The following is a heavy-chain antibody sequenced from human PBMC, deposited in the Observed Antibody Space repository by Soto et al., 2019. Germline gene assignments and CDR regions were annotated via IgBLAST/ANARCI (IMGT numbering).Heavy chain of an antibody. CDR2: INPNSGGT. Sequence: ASVKVSCKASGYTFTGYYMQWVRQAPGQGLEWMGWINPNSGGTNYAQKFQGWVTMTRDTSISTAYMELSRLRSDDTAVYYCARGRITIFGAAPGGFDPWGQGTLVTVSS. J-gene: IGHJ5*02. CDR3: ARGRITIFGAAPGGFDP. D-gene: IGHD3-3*01. V-gene: IGHV1-2*04. CDR1: GYTFTGYY.